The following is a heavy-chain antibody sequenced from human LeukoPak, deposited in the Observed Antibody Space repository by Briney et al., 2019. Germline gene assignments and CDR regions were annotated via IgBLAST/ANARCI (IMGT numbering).Heavy chain of an antibody. D-gene: IGHD4-17*01. CDR1: GYTFTVYY. CDR2: INPNSGGT. Sequence: GASVKVSCKASGYTFTVYYMHWVRQAPGQGVEWMGWINPNSGGTNYAQKFQGRVTITRDTSISTAYMELSRLRSDDTAVYYCARGAYGDYAVDYWGQGTLVTVSS. V-gene: IGHV1-2*02. J-gene: IGHJ4*02. CDR3: ARGAYGDYAVDY.